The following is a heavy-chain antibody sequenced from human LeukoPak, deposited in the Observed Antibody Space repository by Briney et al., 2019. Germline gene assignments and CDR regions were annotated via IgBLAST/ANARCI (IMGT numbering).Heavy chain of an antibody. D-gene: IGHD3-3*01. V-gene: IGHV3-48*01. CDR1: GFNFSTYN. CDR3: ARDGYDFWSDYPTTLDY. J-gene: IGHJ4*02. CDR2: ISTSSRTI. Sequence: WGSLRLSCAVSGFNFSTYNMNWVRQAPGKGLEWVSYISTSSRTIDYADSVKGRFTISRDNAKNSLYLQMNSLRAEDTAVYYCARDGYDFWSDYPTTLDYWGQGTLVTVSS.